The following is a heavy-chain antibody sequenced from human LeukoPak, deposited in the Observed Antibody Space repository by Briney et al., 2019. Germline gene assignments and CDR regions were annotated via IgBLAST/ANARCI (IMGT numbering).Heavy chain of an antibody. D-gene: IGHD6-13*01. Sequence: PGGSLRLSCAASGFTFSSYAMHWVRQAPGKGLEWVAVISYDGSNKYYADSVKGRFTISRDNSKNTLYLQMNSLRAEDTAVYYCGSSSPLYYYYYMDVWGKGTTVTVSS. CDR1: GFTFSSYA. J-gene: IGHJ6*03. CDR2: ISYDGSNK. CDR3: GSSSPLYYYYYMDV. V-gene: IGHV3-30-3*01.